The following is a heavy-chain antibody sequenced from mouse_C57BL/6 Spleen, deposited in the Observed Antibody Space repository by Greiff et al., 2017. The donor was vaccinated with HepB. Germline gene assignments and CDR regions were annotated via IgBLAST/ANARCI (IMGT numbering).Heavy chain of an antibody. V-gene: IGHV14-1*01. Sequence: EVKLQQSGAELVRPGASVKLSCTASGFNIKDYYMHWVKQRPEQGLEWIGRIDPEDGDTEYAPKFQGKATMTADTSSNTAYLQLSSLTSEDTAVYYCTTGAAQTSWFAYWGQGTLVTVSA. CDR3: TTGAAQTSWFAY. CDR1: GFNIKDYY. J-gene: IGHJ3*01. CDR2: IDPEDGDT. D-gene: IGHD3-2*02.